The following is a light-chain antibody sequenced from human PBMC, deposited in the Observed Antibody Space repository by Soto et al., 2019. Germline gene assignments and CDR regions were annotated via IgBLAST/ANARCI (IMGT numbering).Light chain of an antibody. CDR1: QNIDRW. CDR3: QHCDGYPIG. J-gene: IGKJ2*01. V-gene: IGKV1-5*01. CDR2: DAS. Sequence: DIQMTQSPSTLYASVGDRVTITCRASQNIDRWLAWLQQKPGRAPKLLIYDASRLESGVPSRFSGSGSGTDYTLTISSLQRDDFASYYCQHCDGYPIGVGRGTKLEI.